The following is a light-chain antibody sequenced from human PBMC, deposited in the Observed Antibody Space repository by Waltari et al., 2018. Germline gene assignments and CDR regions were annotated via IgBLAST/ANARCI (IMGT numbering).Light chain of an antibody. CDR2: DAS. V-gene: IGKV3-11*01. CDR1: QRISTY. Sequence: VVVTQSPATLSLSPGERANLSCRASQRISTYLAWYQQKPGQAPRLLIYDASNRATGIPARFSGSGSGTDFTLTISSLEPEDFAVYYCQQRTIWSGTFGQGTKVEIK. CDR3: QQRTIWSGT. J-gene: IGKJ1*01.